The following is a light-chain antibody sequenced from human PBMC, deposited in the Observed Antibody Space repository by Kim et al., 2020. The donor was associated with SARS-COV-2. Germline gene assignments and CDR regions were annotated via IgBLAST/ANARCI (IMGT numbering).Light chain of an antibody. CDR1: RSVRSY. Sequence: LSPGDRATRACRARRSVRSYLGWYQQKPGQAPRHLSYDASNRATGIPARFSGSGYGTDFAHTISSLEREDCAIYYCQQRSNWPLSFGKGTRLEVK. CDR2: DAS. J-gene: IGKJ5*01. V-gene: IGKV3-11*01. CDR3: QQRSNWPLS.